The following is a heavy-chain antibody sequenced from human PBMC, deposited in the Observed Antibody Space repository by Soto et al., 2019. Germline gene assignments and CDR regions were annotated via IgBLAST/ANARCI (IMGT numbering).Heavy chain of an antibody. CDR2: ISAYNGNT. CDR3: ARGPVTIFGVVIIHDP. Sequence: ASVKVSCKASGYTFTSYGISWVRQAPGQGLEWMGWISAYNGNTNYAQKLQGRVTMTTDTSTSTAYMELRSLRSDDTAVYYCARGPVTIFGVVIIHDPWSQGTLVTVSS. V-gene: IGHV1-18*01. CDR1: GYTFTSYG. D-gene: IGHD3-3*01. J-gene: IGHJ5*02.